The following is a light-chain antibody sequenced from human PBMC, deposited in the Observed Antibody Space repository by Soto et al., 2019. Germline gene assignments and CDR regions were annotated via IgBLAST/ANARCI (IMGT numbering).Light chain of an antibody. CDR3: ASYPTSSTYV. CDR1: SSDVGGYSY. V-gene: IGLV2-14*01. CDR2: DVS. J-gene: IGLJ1*01. Sequence: QSALAQPASVSGSPGQSIAISCTGTSSDVGGYSYVSWYQQQPGKAPKLVISDVSNRPSGVSDRFSGSKSGNTASLTISGLQTEDEADYYCASYPTSSTYVFGTATKVTVL.